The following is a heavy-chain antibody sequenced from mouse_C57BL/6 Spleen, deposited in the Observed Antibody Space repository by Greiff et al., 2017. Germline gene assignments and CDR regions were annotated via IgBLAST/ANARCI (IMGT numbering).Heavy chain of an antibody. CDR3: ARPYYSNYGAMDY. Sequence: EVQVVESGGGLVKPGGSLKLSCAASGFTFSDYGMHWVRQAPEKGLEWVAYISSGSSTIYYADTVKGRFTISRDNAKNTLFLQMTSLRSEDTAMYYCARPYYSNYGAMDYGGQGTSVTVSS. V-gene: IGHV5-17*01. D-gene: IGHD2-5*01. J-gene: IGHJ4*01. CDR2: ISSGSSTI. CDR1: GFTFSDYG.